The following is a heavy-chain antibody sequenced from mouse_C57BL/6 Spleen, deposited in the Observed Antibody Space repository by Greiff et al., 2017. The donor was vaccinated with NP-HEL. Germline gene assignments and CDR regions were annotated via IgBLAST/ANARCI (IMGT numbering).Heavy chain of an antibody. V-gene: IGHV14-3*01. J-gene: IGHJ1*03. D-gene: IGHD1-1*01. CDR2: IDPANGNT. CDR1: GFNIKNTY. Sequence: EVQLQQSVAELVRPGASVKLSCTASGFNIKNTYMHWVKQRPEQGLEWIGRIDPANGNTKYAPKFQGKAPITADTSSNTANLQLSSLTSEDTAIYYCARSIADYSGSSYDWYFDVWGTGTTVTVSS. CDR3: ARSIADYSGSSYDWYFDV.